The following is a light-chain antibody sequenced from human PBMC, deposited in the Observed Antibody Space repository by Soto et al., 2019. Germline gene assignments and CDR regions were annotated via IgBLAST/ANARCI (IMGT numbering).Light chain of an antibody. V-gene: IGLV2-14*01. J-gene: IGLJ3*02. CDR3: SASIVRSTRV. Sequence: QSVLTQPASVSGAAGQSITISCTGTSRDVGAYNDVSWYQQLPGTAPKLIIYDVRPRPSGVSYRFSGSRSGNTASLTMSGLQAEDEDDYYCSASIVRSTRVFGGGTKLTVL. CDR1: SRDVGAYND. CDR2: DVR.